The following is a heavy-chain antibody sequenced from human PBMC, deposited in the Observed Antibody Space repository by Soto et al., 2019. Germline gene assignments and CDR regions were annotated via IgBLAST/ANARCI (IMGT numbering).Heavy chain of an antibody. CDR1: GFSLSTSGVG. Sequence: QITLKESGPPLVKPTQTLTLTCTFSGFSLSTSGVGVGWIRQPPGTALECLALIYGYDDKRYSPSLKSRPTITKDTAKNQVVLTMTIIDPVDTATYYWAHSRGASSSWTGYCFGPWGQGTPVTVSS. D-gene: IGHD6-13*01. V-gene: IGHV2-5*01. CDR2: IYGYDDK. J-gene: IGHJ5*02. CDR3: AHSRGASSSWTGYCFGP.